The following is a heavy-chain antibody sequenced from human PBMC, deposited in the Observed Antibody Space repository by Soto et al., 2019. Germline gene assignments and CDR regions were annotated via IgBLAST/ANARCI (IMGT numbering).Heavy chain of an antibody. CDR2: ISGSGGST. CDR3: AQDSLRGLVRGVIWGYFDY. CDR1: GFTFSSYA. J-gene: IGHJ4*02. Sequence: EVQLLESGGGLVQPGGSLRLSCAASGFTFSSYAMSWVRQAPGKGLEWVSAISGSGGSTYYADSVKGRFTISRDNSKKSLYLEMKSLRAGDTAVYYCAQDSLRGLVRGVIWGYFDYWGQGTLVTVSS. D-gene: IGHD3-10*01. V-gene: IGHV3-23*01.